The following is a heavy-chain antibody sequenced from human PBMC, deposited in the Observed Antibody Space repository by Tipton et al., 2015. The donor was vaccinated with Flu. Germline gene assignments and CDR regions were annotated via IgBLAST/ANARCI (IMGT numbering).Heavy chain of an antibody. V-gene: IGHV3-33*08. CDR2: IWYDGSNK. Sequence: SLRLSCAASGFTFSSYGMHWVRQAPGKGLEWVAVIWYDGSNKYYADSVKGRFTISRDNSKNTLYLQMNSLRAEDTAVYYCARGRYGDPLYYYYYYMDVWGKGTTVTVSS. J-gene: IGHJ6*03. CDR1: GFTFSSYG. D-gene: IGHD4-17*01. CDR3: ARGRYGDPLYYYYYYMDV.